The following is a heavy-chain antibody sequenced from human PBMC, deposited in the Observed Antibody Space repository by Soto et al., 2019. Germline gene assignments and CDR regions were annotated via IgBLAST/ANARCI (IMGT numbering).Heavy chain of an antibody. Sequence: EVQLVESGGGLVQPGGSLRLSCAASGFSFTSYEMHWVRQAPGRGLEWISYISTTGAGTHYADSVKGRFTISRDNARNSLSLRMDSLRVEDTAIYYCVRDLHEPLAADVLRVASWGLGTQVTVSS. J-gene: IGHJ4*02. CDR3: VRDLHEPLAADVLRVAS. CDR2: ISTTGAGT. V-gene: IGHV3-48*03. CDR1: GFSFTSYE. D-gene: IGHD2-15*01.